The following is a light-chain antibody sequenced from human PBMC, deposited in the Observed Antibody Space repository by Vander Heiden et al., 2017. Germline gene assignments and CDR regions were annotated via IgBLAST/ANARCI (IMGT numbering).Light chain of an antibody. Sequence: SPLSLPVTPGEPASISCRSSQSLLHSNGYNYLDWYLQKPGQSPQLLIYLGSNRASGVPDRFSGSGSGTDFTLKISRVEAEDVGVYYCMQALQTPVTFGQGTRLEIK. V-gene: IGKV2-28*01. J-gene: IGKJ5*01. CDR2: LGS. CDR3: MQALQTPVT. CDR1: QSLLHSNGYNY.